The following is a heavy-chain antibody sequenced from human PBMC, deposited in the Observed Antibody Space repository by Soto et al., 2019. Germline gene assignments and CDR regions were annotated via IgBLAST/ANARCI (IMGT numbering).Heavy chain of an antibody. V-gene: IGHV1-69*06. CDR1: GDTFSSYA. D-gene: IGHD6-19*01. CDR3: ARTSIAVAGTYYYYGMDV. CDR2: IIPIFGTA. J-gene: IGHJ6*02. Sequence: SVKVSCKASGDTFSSYAISWVRQAPGQGLEWMGGIIPIFGTANYAQKFQGRVTITADKSTSTAYMELSSLRSEDTAVYYCARTSIAVAGTYYYYGMDVWGQGTTVTVSS.